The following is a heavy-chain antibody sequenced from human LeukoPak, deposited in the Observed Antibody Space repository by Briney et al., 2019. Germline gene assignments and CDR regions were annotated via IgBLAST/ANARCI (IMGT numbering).Heavy chain of an antibody. D-gene: IGHD5-18*01. CDR2: IYYSGST. CDR1: GGSISSGGYY. Sequence: PSQTLSLTCTVSGGSISSGGYYWSWIRQHPGKGLEWVGYIYYSGSTYYNPSLESRLAISVDTSKNQFSLKLTSVTAADTAVYYCARDRIWKATPDTAMASWGQGTLVTVSS. J-gene: IGHJ5*02. V-gene: IGHV4-31*03. CDR3: ARDRIWKATPDTAMAS.